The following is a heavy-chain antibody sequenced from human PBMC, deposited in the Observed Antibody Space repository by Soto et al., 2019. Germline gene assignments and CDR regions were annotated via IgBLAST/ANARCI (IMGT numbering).Heavy chain of an antibody. Sequence: ASVKVSCKASGYTFTSYGISWVRQAPGQGLEWMGWISAYNGNTNYAQKLQGRVTMTTDTSTSTAYMELRSLRSDDTAVYYCARGGSYSGSYPWGGYYYYGMDVWGQGXTVTVYS. CDR1: GYTFTSYG. CDR2: ISAYNGNT. V-gene: IGHV1-18*01. D-gene: IGHD1-26*01. CDR3: ARGGSYSGSYPWGGYYYYGMDV. J-gene: IGHJ6*02.